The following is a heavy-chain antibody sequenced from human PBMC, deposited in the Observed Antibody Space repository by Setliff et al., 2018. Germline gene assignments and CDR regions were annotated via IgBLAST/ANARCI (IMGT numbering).Heavy chain of an antibody. D-gene: IGHD3-22*01. CDR2: INHSGST. V-gene: IGHV4-34*01. CDR1: GGSFSDHF. J-gene: IGHJ3*02. Sequence: SETLSLTCTVYGGSFSDHFWSWIRQPPGKGLEWIGEINHSGSTHYNPSLKSRVTISVDTSKNQFSLKLSSVTAADTAVYYCARGKERITMIVVVTSGAFDIWGQGTMVTVSS. CDR3: ARGKERITMIVVVTSGAFDI.